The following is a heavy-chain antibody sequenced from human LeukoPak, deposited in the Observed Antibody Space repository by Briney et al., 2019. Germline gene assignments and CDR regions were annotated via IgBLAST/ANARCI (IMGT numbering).Heavy chain of an antibody. J-gene: IGHJ4*02. Sequence: GGSLRLSCAASGFTVSSNYMNSVRQAPGKGLEWVSVIYSGGSTYYADSVKGRFTISRDNSKNTLYLQMNSLRPEDTAVYYCARDRGSYAWDYWGQGTLVTVSS. CDR2: IYSGGST. CDR3: ARDRGSYAWDY. V-gene: IGHV3-66*02. CDR1: GFTVSSNY. D-gene: IGHD5-12*01.